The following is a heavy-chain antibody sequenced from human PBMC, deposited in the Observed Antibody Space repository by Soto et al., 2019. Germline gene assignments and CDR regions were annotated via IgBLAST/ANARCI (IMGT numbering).Heavy chain of an antibody. CDR3: ARDSPKAADFGVVIHYYYYGMDV. J-gene: IGHJ6*02. D-gene: IGHD3-3*01. V-gene: IGHV1-18*01. CDR2: ISAYNGNT. Sequence: ASVKVSCKASGYTFTSYGISCVRQAPGQGLEWMGWISAYNGNTNYAQKLQGRVTMTTDTSTSTAYMELRSLRSDDTAVYYCARDSPKAADFGVVIHYYYYGMDVWGQGTTVTVSS. CDR1: GYTFTSYG.